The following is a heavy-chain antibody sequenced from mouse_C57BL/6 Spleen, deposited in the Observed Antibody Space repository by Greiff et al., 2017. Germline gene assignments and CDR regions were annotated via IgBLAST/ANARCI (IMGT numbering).Heavy chain of an antibody. D-gene: IGHD1-1*01. CDR2: IFPGSGST. J-gene: IGHJ3*01. CDR1: GYTFTSYW. CDR3: ARGYYGSSYRFAY. Sequence: QVQLQQSGAELMKPGASVKLSCKATGYTFTSYWIEWVKQRPGHGLEWIGEIFPGSGSTNYNEKFKGKATFTADTSSTTAYMQLSSLTTEDSAIYYCARGYYGSSYRFAYWGQGTLVTVSA. V-gene: IGHV1-9*01.